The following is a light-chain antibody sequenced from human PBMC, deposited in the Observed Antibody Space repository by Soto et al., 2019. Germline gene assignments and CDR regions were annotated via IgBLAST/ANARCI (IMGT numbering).Light chain of an antibody. Sequence: EIVLTQSTATLSLSPGERATLSCRASQNIRYYLAWYQQKPGQAPRLLIYDASNRATGIPTRFSGSGSGTDFTLTISSLEPDDFAVYYCQQRSNWPPVTFGQGTRLDIK. CDR1: QNIRYY. J-gene: IGKJ5*01. V-gene: IGKV3-11*01. CDR2: DAS. CDR3: QQRSNWPPVT.